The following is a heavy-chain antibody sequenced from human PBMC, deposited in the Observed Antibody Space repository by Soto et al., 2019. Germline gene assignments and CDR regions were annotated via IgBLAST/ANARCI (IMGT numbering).Heavy chain of an antibody. D-gene: IGHD2-21*02. J-gene: IGHJ6*02. Sequence: PSETLSLTCTVSGGSISSYYWSWIRQPPGKGLEWIGYIYYSGSTNYNPSLKSRVTISVDTSKNQFSLKLSSVTAADTAVYYCARVCGGDCHNGMDVWGQGITVTVSS. CDR1: GGSISSYY. CDR2: IYYSGST. CDR3: ARVCGGDCHNGMDV. V-gene: IGHV4-59*12.